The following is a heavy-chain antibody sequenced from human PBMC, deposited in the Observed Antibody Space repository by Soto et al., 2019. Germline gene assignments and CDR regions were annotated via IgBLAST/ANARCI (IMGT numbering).Heavy chain of an antibody. J-gene: IGHJ3*02. CDR3: ARGELERPHAFDI. CDR1: SGSISSSNW. V-gene: IGHV4-4*02. D-gene: IGHD1-1*01. Sequence: SETLSLTCAVSSGSISSSNWWSWVRQPPGKGLEWIGEIYHSGSTNYNPSLKSRVTISVDKSKNQFSLKLSSVTAADTAVYYCARGELERPHAFDIWGQGTMVTVSS. CDR2: IYHSGST.